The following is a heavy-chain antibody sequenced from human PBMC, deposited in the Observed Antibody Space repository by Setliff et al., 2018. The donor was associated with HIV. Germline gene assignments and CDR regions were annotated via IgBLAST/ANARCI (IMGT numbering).Heavy chain of an antibody. V-gene: IGHV4-38-2*01. D-gene: IGHD6-13*01. CDR2: VYHSGST. CDR3: ARIDGEAADTNY. Sequence: SETLSLTCSVSGYSISSGYYWGWIRQPPGKGLEWIGSVYHSGSTYYNPSLKSRVTISVDTSKNQFSLKLSSVTAADTAVYYCARIDGEAADTNYWGQGTLVTVSS. J-gene: IGHJ4*02. CDR1: GYSISSGYY.